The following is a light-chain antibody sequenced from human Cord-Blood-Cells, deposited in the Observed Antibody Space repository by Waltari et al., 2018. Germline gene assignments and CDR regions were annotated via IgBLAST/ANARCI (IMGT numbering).Light chain of an antibody. CDR1: SSHTGAGSD. CDR3: QSYDSSLSGSVV. V-gene: IGLV1-40*01. J-gene: IGLJ2*01. CDR2: GNS. Sequence: QSVLTQPPSVPAAPGQRVTISCPGSSSHTGAGSDVHSYQQLQGPAPNLLIYGNSNRPSGVPDRFSVSKSGTSASLAITGLQAEDEADYYCQSYDSSLSGSVVFGGGTKLTVL.